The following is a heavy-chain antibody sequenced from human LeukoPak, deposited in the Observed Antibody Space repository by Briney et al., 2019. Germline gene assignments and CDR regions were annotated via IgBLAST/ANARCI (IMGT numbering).Heavy chain of an antibody. Sequence: PGGSLRLSCAASGFTFSSYWMHWVRQAPGKGLVWVSRINSDGSSTSYADSVKGRFTISRDNAKNTLYLQMNSLRAEDTAVYYCASRPMVRGVIIDYWGQGTLVTVSS. J-gene: IGHJ4*02. V-gene: IGHV3-74*01. D-gene: IGHD3-10*01. CDR3: ASRPMVRGVIIDY. CDR2: INSDGSST. CDR1: GFTFSSYW.